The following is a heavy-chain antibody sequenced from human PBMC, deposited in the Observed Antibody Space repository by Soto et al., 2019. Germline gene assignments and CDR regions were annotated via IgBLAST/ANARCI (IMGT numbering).Heavy chain of an antibody. V-gene: IGHV3-23*01. CDR1: GFTFINYA. Sequence: EVQLLESGGGLVQPWGSLILSCAGSGFTFINYAMNWVRKAPGKGLEWVSSISGGGDATFFADSVRGRFTISRDNSKNTVTLQMNRLGVDDTAVYYCARKILGSTSRPNYWYFDLWGRGTLVTVSS. D-gene: IGHD2-2*01. CDR2: ISGGGDAT. J-gene: IGHJ2*01. CDR3: ARKILGSTSRPNYWYFDL.